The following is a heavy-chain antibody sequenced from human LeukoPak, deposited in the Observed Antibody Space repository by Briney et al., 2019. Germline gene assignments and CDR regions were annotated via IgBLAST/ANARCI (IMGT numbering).Heavy chain of an antibody. CDR3: ARGYSGYLNPYYYMDV. CDR1: GYTFTGYY. D-gene: IGHD5-12*01. Sequence: ASVKVSCKASGYTFTGYYMHWVRQAPGQGLEWMGWINPNSGGPNYAQKFQGRVTMTRDTSISTAYMELSRLRSDDTAVYYCARGYSGYLNPYYYMDVWGKGTTVTVSS. V-gene: IGHV1-2*02. CDR2: INPNSGGP. J-gene: IGHJ6*03.